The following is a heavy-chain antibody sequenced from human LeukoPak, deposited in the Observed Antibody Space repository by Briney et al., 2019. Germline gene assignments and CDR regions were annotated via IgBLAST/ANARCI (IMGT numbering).Heavy chain of an antibody. CDR1: GFTFSSYA. Sequence: PGGSLRLSCAASGFTFSSYAMSWVRQAPGKGLEWVSAISGSGGSTYYADSVKGRLTISRDNAEKSVYLQMNSLRVEDTAVYYCARVTSESQLGDALDIWGQGTMVTVSS. D-gene: IGHD2-2*01. CDR2: ISGSGGST. J-gene: IGHJ3*02. V-gene: IGHV3-23*01. CDR3: ARVTSESQLGDALDI.